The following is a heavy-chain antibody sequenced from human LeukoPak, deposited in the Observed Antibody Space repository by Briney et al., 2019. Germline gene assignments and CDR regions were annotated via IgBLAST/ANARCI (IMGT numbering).Heavy chain of an antibody. CDR2: IYYSGST. CDR1: GGSISSYY. J-gene: IGHJ3*02. D-gene: IGHD6-13*01. CDR3: ARQFRYSSSWYPTDAFDI. Sequence: SETLSLTCTVSGGSISSYYWSWIRRPPGKGLEWIGYIYYSGSTNYNPSLKSRVTISVDTSKNQFSLKLSSVTAADTAVYYCARQFRYSSSWYPTDAFDIWGQGTMVTVSS. V-gene: IGHV4-59*08.